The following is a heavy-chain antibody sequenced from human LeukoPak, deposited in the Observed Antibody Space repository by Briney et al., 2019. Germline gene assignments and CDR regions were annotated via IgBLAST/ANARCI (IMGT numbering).Heavy chain of an antibody. Sequence: GGSLRLSCAASGFTFSLYSMNWVRRAPGKGLEWVSAISGSGGSTYYADSVKGRFTISRDNSKNTLYLQMNSLRAEDTAVYYCAKVSSGSSYYFDYWGQGTLVTVSS. V-gene: IGHV3-23*01. CDR3: AKVSSGSSYYFDY. CDR2: ISGSGGST. D-gene: IGHD1-26*01. J-gene: IGHJ4*02. CDR1: GFTFSLYS.